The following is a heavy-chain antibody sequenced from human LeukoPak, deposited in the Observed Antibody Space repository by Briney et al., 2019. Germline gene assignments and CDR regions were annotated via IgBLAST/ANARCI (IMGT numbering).Heavy chain of an antibody. D-gene: IGHD2-21*01. CDR3: ARFRPDY. V-gene: IGHV3-30*02. Sequence: PGGSLRLSCAASGFTFSSYGMHWVRQAPGKGLEWVAFIRYDGSNKYYADSVKGRFTISRDNAKNTLYLQMNSLRGEDTAVYYCARFRPDYWGQGTLVTVSS. J-gene: IGHJ4*02. CDR1: GFTFSSYG. CDR2: IRYDGSNK.